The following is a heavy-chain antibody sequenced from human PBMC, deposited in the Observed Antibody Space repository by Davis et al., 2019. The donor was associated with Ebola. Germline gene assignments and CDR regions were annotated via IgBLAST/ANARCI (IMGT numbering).Heavy chain of an antibody. CDR1: GFTVSSNY. V-gene: IGHV3-53*01. J-gene: IGHJ4*02. CDR3: ARDWGFFGVGAPDY. D-gene: IGHD3-3*01. Sequence: GESLKISCAASGFTVSSNYMSWVRQAPGKGLEWVSVIYSGGSTYYADSVKGRFTISRHNSKNTLYLQMNSLRAEDTAVYYCARDWGFFGVGAPDYWGQGTLVTVSS. CDR2: IYSGGST.